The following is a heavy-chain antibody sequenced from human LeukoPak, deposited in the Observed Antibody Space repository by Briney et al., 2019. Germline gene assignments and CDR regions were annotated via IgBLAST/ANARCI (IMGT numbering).Heavy chain of an antibody. CDR3: ARDGTARELGNYFDY. J-gene: IGHJ4*02. D-gene: IGHD1-26*01. Sequence: PGGSLRLSCAASGFTFSSYAIHWVRQAPGKGLEWVALISYDGNNKYYADSVKGRFTISRDNSKNTLYLQMNSLRAEDTAVYYCARDGTARELGNYFDYWGQGTLVTVSS. CDR1: GFTFSSYA. V-gene: IGHV3-30-3*01. CDR2: ISYDGNNK.